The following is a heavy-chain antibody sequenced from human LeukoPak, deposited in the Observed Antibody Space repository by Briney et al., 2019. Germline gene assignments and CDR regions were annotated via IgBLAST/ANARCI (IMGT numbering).Heavy chain of an antibody. V-gene: IGHV3-33*06. D-gene: IGHD2-2*03. Sequence: GGSLRLSCAASGFTLSHNGMHWVRQAPGKGLEWVAIIWYDGSNAYYADSVKGRFTISRDNSKNTVYLQMNSLRAEDTAVYYCAKDGYCSSTSCSNRAGAFDIWGQGTMVTVSS. CDR1: GFTLSHNG. J-gene: IGHJ3*02. CDR3: AKDGYCSSTSCSNRAGAFDI. CDR2: IWYDGSNA.